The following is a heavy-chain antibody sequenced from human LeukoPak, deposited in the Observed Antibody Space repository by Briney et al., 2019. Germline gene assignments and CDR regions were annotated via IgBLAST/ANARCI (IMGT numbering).Heavy chain of an antibody. CDR3: ARAAASYSSSWYAAVDV. CDR1: GGTFSSYA. CDR2: IIPILGIA. D-gene: IGHD6-13*01. Sequence: ASVKVSCKASGGTFSSYAISWVRQAPGQGLEWMGRIIPILGIANYAQKFQGRVTITADKSTSTAYMELSSLRSEDTAVYYCARAAASYSSSWYAAVDVWGQGTTVTVSS. V-gene: IGHV1-69*04. J-gene: IGHJ6*02.